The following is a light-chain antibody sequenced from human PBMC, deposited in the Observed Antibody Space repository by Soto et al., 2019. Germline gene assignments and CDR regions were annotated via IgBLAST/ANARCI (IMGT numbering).Light chain of an antibody. CDR3: SSYTTSSTL. V-gene: IGLV2-14*01. CDR1: SGDVGSYNY. J-gene: IGLJ1*01. CDR2: EVS. Sequence: QSALTQPASVSGSPGQSITISCTGTSGDVGSYNYVSWYQQHPGKAPKLMIYEVSDRPSGISSRFSGSKSGNTASLTISGLQTEDEDDYYCSSYTTSSTLFGTGTKVTVL.